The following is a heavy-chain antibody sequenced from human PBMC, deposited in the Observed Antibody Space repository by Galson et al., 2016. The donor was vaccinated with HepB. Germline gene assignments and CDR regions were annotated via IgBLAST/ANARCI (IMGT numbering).Heavy chain of an antibody. V-gene: IGHV4-34*01. CDR1: GGAFSGYY. J-gene: IGHJ6*02. D-gene: IGHD3-3*01. Sequence: SETLSLTCTVSGGAFSGYYWSWVRQPPGKRLEWIGEITHSGSIDYNPSLKSRLPMSADRSRNQISLKLNSVTAADTAVYFCARGPLGSIFGVTSPQGQYYGMDVWGQGTTVTVSS. CDR3: ARGPLGSIFGVTSPQGQYYGMDV. CDR2: ITHSGSI.